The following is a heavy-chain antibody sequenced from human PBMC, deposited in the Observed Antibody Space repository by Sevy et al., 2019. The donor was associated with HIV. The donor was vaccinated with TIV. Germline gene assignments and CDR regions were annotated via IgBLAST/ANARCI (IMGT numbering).Heavy chain of an antibody. CDR1: GFTFSSYW. Sequence: GGSLRLSCAASGFTFSSYWMHWVRQAPGKGLVWVSRINSDGSSTSYADSVNGRFTISRDNAKNTLYLQMNSLRAEDTAVYYCARDPSYYDFWSGYSGGAFDIWGQGTMVTVSS. CDR2: INSDGSST. J-gene: IGHJ3*02. D-gene: IGHD3-3*01. V-gene: IGHV3-74*01. CDR3: ARDPSYYDFWSGYSGGAFDI.